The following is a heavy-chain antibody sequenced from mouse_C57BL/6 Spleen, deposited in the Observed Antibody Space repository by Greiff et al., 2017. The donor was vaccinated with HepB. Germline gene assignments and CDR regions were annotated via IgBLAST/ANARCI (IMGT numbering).Heavy chain of an antibody. CDR1: GFTFSSYA. CDR3: TREGPYYYYGSSHGYFDY. D-gene: IGHD1-1*01. V-gene: IGHV5-9-1*02. Sequence: EVKLEESGEGLVKPGGSLKLSCAASGFTFSSYAMSWVRQTPEKRLEWVAYISSGGDYIYYADTVKGRFTISRDNARNTLYLQMSSLKSEDTAMYYCTREGPYYYYGSSHGYFDYWGQGTTLTVSS. J-gene: IGHJ2*01. CDR2: ISSGGDYI.